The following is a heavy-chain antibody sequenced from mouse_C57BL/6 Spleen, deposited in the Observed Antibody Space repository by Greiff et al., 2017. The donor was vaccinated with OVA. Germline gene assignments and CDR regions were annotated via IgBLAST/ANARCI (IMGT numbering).Heavy chain of an antibody. V-gene: IGHV1-15*01. CDR3: TRRLHHYYAMDY. CDR1: GYTFTDYE. CDR2: IDPETGGT. J-gene: IGHJ4*01. Sequence: QVQLKQSGAELVRPGASVTLSCKASGYTFTDYEMHWVKQTPVHGLEWIGAIDPETGGTAYNQKFKGKAILTADKSSSTAYMELRSLTSEDSAVYYCTRRLHHYYAMDYWGQGTSVTVSS. D-gene: IGHD2-4*01.